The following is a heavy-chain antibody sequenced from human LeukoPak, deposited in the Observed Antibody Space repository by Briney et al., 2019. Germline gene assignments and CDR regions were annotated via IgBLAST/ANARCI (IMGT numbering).Heavy chain of an antibody. D-gene: IGHD6-19*01. Sequence: PGGSLRLSCAASGFTFDDYAMHWVRQAPGKGLEWVSGISWNSGSMGYADSVKGRFTVSRDNAKNSPYLQMNSLRAEDMALYYCAKGSSGWYYYFDYWGRGTLVTVSS. V-gene: IGHV3-9*03. CDR1: GFTFDDYA. CDR2: ISWNSGSM. CDR3: AKGSSGWYYYFDY. J-gene: IGHJ4*02.